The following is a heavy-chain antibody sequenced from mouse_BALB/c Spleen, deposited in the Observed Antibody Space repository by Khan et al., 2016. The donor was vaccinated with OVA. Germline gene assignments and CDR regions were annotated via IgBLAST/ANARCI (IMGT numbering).Heavy chain of an antibody. V-gene: IGHV1S137*01. CDR3: ARPAYDCYYDY. J-gene: IGHJ2*01. CDR2: ISTYSGNT. Sequence: QVRLQQSGPELVRPGVSVKISCKGSGYTFTDYAMYWVKQSHAKSLEWIGLISTYSGNTNYNQKFRGKATMTVDKSSSTAYMELARLTAEDSAIYYCARPAYDCYYDYWGQGTTLTVSS. D-gene: IGHD2-3*01. CDR1: GYTFTDYA.